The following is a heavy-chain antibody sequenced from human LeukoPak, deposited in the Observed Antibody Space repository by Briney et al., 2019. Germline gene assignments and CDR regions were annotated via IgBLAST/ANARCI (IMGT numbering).Heavy chain of an antibody. CDR2: INAGNGNT. CDR1: GYTFTSYA. V-gene: IGHV1-3*01. D-gene: IGHD4-17*01. J-gene: IGHJ4*02. CDR3: ATHDGDYAYFDY. Sequence: ASVKVSCKASGYTFTSYAMHWVRQAPGQRLEWMGWINAGNGNTKYSQKFQGRVTITRDTSASTASMELSSLRSEDTAVYYCATHDGDYAYFDYWGQGTLVTVSS.